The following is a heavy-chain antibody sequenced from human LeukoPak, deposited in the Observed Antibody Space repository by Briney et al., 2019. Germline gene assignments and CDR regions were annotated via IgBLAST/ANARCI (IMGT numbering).Heavy chain of an antibody. V-gene: IGHV3-33*01. J-gene: IGHJ6*04. Sequence: PGRSLRLSCTVSGFTFGDYAMSWVRQAPGEGLEWVAVIWYDGSNKYYADSVKGRFTISRDNSKNTLYLQMNSLRAEDTAVYYCAREAYSPWGMDVWGKGTTVTVSS. CDR2: IWYDGSNK. D-gene: IGHD2-15*01. CDR1: GFTFGDYA. CDR3: AREAYSPWGMDV.